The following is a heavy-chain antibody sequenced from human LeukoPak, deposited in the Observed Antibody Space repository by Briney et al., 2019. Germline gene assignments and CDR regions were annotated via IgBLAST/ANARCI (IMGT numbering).Heavy chain of an antibody. V-gene: IGHV3-23*05. CDR3: VRSYGLEGDY. J-gene: IGHJ4*02. CDR2: IDASGSNI. D-gene: IGHD3-16*02. Sequence: GGSLRLSCAASGFFFSSYAMNWVRQAPGKGLEWVSVIDASGSNIESADSVKGRLTISRDNSKKILYLEMNRLRADDTAVYFCVRSYGLEGDYWGRGTLVTVSS. CDR1: GFFFSSYA.